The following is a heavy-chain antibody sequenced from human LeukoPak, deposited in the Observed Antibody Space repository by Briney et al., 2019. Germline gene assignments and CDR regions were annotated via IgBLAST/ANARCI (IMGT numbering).Heavy chain of an antibody. Sequence: GSLRLSCAASRFTFSNYAMSWVRQAPGKGPEWIGSINYSGGTSYNPSLKSRLTISRDTTKNQFSLKLSSVTAADTAIYYCARYQGGTMFDIWGQGTKVTVSS. D-gene: IGHD3-10*01. CDR2: INYSGGT. CDR3: ARYQGGTMFDI. J-gene: IGHJ3*02. CDR1: RFTFSNYA. V-gene: IGHV4-39*01.